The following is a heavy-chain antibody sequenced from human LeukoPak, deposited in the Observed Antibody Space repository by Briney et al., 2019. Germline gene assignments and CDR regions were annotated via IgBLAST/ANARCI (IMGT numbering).Heavy chain of an antibody. CDR1: GYTFTSYY. D-gene: IGHD5-18*01. Sequence: ASVKVSCKTSGYTFTSYYIHWLRQAPGQRFEWMGWSDPKSGATKYEHFQGRVTMTRDTSISTASMELSRLRSDDTAVYYCARGITVHTAMIFYYYYHMDVWGKGTTVTVSS. CDR3: ARGITVHTAMIFYYYYHMDV. CDR2: SDPKSGAT. J-gene: IGHJ6*03. V-gene: IGHV1-2*02.